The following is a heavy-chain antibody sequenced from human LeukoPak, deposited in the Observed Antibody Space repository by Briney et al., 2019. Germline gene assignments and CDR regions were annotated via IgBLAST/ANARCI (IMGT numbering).Heavy chain of an antibody. V-gene: IGHV4-59*01. CDR2: IYYSGST. Sequence: ASETLSLTCTVSGGSISSYYWSWLRQPPGKGLEWIGYIYYSGSTNYNPSLKSRATISVDTSKNQFSLKLSSVTAADTAVYYCARDAYSSGFFFDYWGQGTLVTVSS. CDR3: ARDAYSSGFFFDY. CDR1: GGSISSYY. D-gene: IGHD6-19*01. J-gene: IGHJ4*02.